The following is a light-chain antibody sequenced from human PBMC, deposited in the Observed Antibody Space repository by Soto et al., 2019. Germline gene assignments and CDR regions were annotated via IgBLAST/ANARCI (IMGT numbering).Light chain of an antibody. CDR2: AAS. J-gene: IGKJ1*01. Sequence: IVMTQSPATLSVSPGERATLSCRAGQSIDSKLAWYQQRPGQAPRLLIYAASTRATGIPARFSGSGSGTDFTLTISGLQSEYFGVYYCQQYKSWRTFGQGTNVEIK. V-gene: IGKV3-15*01. CDR1: QSIDSK. CDR3: QQYKSWRT.